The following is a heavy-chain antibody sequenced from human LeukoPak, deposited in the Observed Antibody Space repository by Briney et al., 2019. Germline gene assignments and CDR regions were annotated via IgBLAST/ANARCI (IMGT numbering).Heavy chain of an antibody. D-gene: IGHD1-14*01. CDR3: ARQPTTLYYGMDV. Sequence: GESLKISYEGSGFSFSNYWIAWVRQMPGKGLECMGIIYPGDSDTRYSPSFQGQVTISADKSTNTAYLQWGSLKASDTAMYYCARQPTTLYYGMDVWGQGTTVTVSS. CDR2: IYPGDSDT. J-gene: IGHJ6*02. CDR1: GFSFSNYW. V-gene: IGHV5-51*01.